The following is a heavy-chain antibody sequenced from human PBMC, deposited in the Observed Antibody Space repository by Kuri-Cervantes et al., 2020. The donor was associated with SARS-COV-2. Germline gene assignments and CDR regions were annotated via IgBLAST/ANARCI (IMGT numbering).Heavy chain of an antibody. J-gene: IGHJ6*02. CDR2: IWYDGSNK. CDR3: ARGLGAARPRYYGMDV. CDR1: GFTLSSYG. Sequence: GESLKISCAASGFTLSSYGMHWVRQAPGKGLEWVAVIWYDGSNKYYADSVKGRFTISRDNSKNTLYLQMNSLRAEDTAVYYCARGLGAARPRYYGMDVWGQGTTVTVSS. V-gene: IGHV3-33*01. D-gene: IGHD6-6*01.